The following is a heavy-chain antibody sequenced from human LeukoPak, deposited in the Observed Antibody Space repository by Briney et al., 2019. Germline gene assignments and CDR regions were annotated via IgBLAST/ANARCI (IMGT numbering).Heavy chain of an antibody. CDR3: AREAYYYDSSGYYLTYSDY. CDR2: IYYSGST. CDR1: GGSISSYY. V-gene: IGHV4-59*06. D-gene: IGHD3-22*01. J-gene: IGHJ4*02. Sequence: PSETLSLTCTVSGGSISSYYWSWIRQPPGKGLEWIGYIYYSGSTYYNPSLKSRVTISVDTSKNQFSLKLSSVTAADTAVYYCAREAYYYDSSGYYLTYSDYWGQGTLVTVSS.